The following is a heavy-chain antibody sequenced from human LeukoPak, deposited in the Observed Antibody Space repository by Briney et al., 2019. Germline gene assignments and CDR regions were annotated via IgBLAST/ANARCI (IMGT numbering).Heavy chain of an antibody. CDR2: YTSSSCYI. CDR3: ASSGGYYDFCSCYYPSYYYMDV. J-gene: IGHJ6*03. D-gene: IGHD3-3*01. V-gene: IGHV3-21*01. CDR1: GFTFTIYS. Sequence: KSGGPLSLPCAASGFTFTIYSMLWPRQSPGKARVWVLSYTSSSCYIYDADSLKGLFTISRDNGKSSLYLEMNSLRAEDTAVYYCASSGGYYDFCSCYYPSYYYMDVWGKGTTVTVSS.